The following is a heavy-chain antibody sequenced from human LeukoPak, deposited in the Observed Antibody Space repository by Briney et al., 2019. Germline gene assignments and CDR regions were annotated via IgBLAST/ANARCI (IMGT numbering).Heavy chain of an antibody. CDR3: VRTISDGSGDY. CDR1: GGSISRYH. J-gene: IGHJ4*02. V-gene: IGHV4-59*01. Sequence: SETLSLTCTVSGGSISRYHWSWIRQPPEKGLEWVGYIWYSGTTNYNPSLKSRVTMSVDTSKNHFSLRLSSVTAADTAIYYCVRTISDGSGDYWGQGILVTVSA. CDR2: IWYSGTT. D-gene: IGHD3-10*01.